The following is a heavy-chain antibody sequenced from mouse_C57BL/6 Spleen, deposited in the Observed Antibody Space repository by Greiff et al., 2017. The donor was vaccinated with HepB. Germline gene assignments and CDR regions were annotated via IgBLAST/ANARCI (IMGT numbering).Heavy chain of an antibody. Sequence: QVQLQQPGPELVQPGPSLKMSCKASGYSFTSYWIPWVRQWPGQGLEWLGDICPGSGSTNYNAKFKSKATLTVDTSSSSSCMQLSSLTSQDSAVYYCAKGGTRVVARYYIDYWGQGTTVTVSS. CDR3: AKGGTRVVARYYIDY. V-gene: IGHV1-55*01. D-gene: IGHD1-1*01. CDR1: GYSFTSYW. CDR2: ICPGSGST. J-gene: IGHJ2*01.